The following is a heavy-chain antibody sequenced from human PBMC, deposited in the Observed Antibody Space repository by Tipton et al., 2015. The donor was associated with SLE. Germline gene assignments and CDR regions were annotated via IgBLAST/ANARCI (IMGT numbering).Heavy chain of an antibody. V-gene: IGHV3-9*01. D-gene: IGHD3-16*01. J-gene: IGHJ4*02. CDR1: GFTFDDYA. CDR3: AKEALGYFDH. Sequence: SLRLSCVASGFTFDDYAIHWVRRAPGKGLESVSSITWNSAYIGYADSVKGRFTISRDNAKNSVFLQMNSLRPEDTAFYYCAKEALGYFDHWGQGTLVTVSS. CDR2: ITWNSAYI.